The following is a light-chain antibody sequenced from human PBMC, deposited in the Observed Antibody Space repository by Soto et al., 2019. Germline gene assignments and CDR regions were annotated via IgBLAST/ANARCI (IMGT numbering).Light chain of an antibody. Sequence: EIVMTQSPATLSVSPGERATLSCRASQSVSSNLAWYQQKPGQAPRLLIYDASARATGIPDRFSGSGSGTDFTLTINSLAPEDFAIYYCHQRQSWPRTFGQGTKVDIK. CDR2: DAS. CDR3: HQRQSWPRT. V-gene: IGKV3-15*01. CDR1: QSVSSN. J-gene: IGKJ1*01.